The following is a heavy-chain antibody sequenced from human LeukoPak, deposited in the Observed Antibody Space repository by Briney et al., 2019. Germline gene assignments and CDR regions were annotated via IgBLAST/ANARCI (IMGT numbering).Heavy chain of an antibody. CDR1: GGSFSGYY. CDR2: INHSGST. Sequence: SETLSLTCAVYGGSFSGYYWSWIRQPPGKGLEWIGEINHSGSTNYNPSLKSRVTISVDTSKNQFSLKLSSVTAADTAVYYCAKDRPHGSSDWYPFDLWGRGTLVTVSS. D-gene: IGHD2-21*02. CDR3: AKDRPHGSSDWYPFDL. V-gene: IGHV4-34*01. J-gene: IGHJ2*01.